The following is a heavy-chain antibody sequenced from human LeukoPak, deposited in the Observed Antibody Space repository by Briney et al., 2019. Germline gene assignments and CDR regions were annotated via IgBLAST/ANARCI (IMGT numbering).Heavy chain of an antibody. CDR3: AKDQGWELSLWGYYFDY. V-gene: IGHV3-30*02. Sequence: GGSLRLSCAASGFTFSSYGMHWVRQAPGKGLEWVAFIRYDGSNKYYADSVKGRFTISRDNSKNTLYLQMNSLRAEDTAVYYCAKDQGWELSLWGYYFDYWGQGTLVTVSS. J-gene: IGHJ4*02. CDR2: IRYDGSNK. D-gene: IGHD1-26*01. CDR1: GFTFSSYG.